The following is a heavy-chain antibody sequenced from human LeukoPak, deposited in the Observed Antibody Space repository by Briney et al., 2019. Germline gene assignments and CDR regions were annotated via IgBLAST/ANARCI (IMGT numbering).Heavy chain of an antibody. CDR2: IRYDGSNK. Sequence: GGSLRLSCAASGFTFSSYGMHWVRQAPGKGLEWVAFIRYDGSNKYYADSVKGRFTISRDNSKNTLYLQMNSLRAEDTAVYYCAKDQQLVLDAFDIWGQGTMVTVSS. CDR3: AKDQQLVLDAFDI. CDR1: GFTFSSYG. D-gene: IGHD6-13*01. J-gene: IGHJ3*02. V-gene: IGHV3-30*02.